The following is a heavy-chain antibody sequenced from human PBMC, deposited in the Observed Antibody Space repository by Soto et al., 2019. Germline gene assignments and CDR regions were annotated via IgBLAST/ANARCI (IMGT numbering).Heavy chain of an antibody. D-gene: IGHD5-12*01. CDR1: GASISYGGFS. J-gene: IGHJ4*02. V-gene: IGHV4-30-2*06. CDR2: ISHLEST. CDR3: ARGGGYDSFDY. Sequence: PSETLSLTSTISGASISYGGFSWSWIRQSPGKGLEWIGYISHLESTYFHPSFKSRLTMSIDRTRNQFSLKLSSVTAADMAVYYCARGGGYDSFDYWGQGVLVTVSS.